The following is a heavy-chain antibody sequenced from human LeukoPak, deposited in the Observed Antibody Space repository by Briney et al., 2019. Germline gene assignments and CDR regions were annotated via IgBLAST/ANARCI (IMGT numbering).Heavy chain of an antibody. V-gene: IGHV4-59*01. CDR3: ARIRRYDYDGFRPGWVYRYFDV. Sequence: PSETLSLTCSVSGGSISGYYWSWIRQPPGKGLEWIGFIYYNGSTNYNPSLKSRITISVDTSKNQFSLKLNSVTAADTAIFYCARIRRYDYDGFRPGWVYRYFDVWGRGTLVTVSS. J-gene: IGHJ2*01. CDR1: GGSISGYY. D-gene: IGHD4-23*01. CDR2: IYYNGST.